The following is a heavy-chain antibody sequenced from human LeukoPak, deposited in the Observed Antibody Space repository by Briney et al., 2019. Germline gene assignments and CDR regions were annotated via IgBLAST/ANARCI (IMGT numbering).Heavy chain of an antibody. CDR3: ARGRATAAGLNFDY. J-gene: IGHJ4*02. Sequence: PSETLSLTCTVSGGSISSYYWSWIRQPPGKGLEWIGYIYYSGSTNYDPSLKSRVTISVDTSKNQFSLKLSSVTAADTAVYYCARGRATAAGLNFDYWGQGTLVTVSS. CDR1: GGSISSYY. D-gene: IGHD6-13*01. V-gene: IGHV4-59*12. CDR2: IYYSGST.